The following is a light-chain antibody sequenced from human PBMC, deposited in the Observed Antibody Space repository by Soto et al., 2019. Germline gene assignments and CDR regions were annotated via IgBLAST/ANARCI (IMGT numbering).Light chain of an antibody. Sequence: DIQMTQSPSSLSVSVGDRVTITCRASQSISSYLNWYQQKPGKAPKLLIYASSNLQSGVPSRFSGSGSGTEFTLTISSLQPEDFATYYCQQSYSTRYTFGQGTKLEIK. CDR1: QSISSY. CDR3: QQSYSTRYT. V-gene: IGKV1-39*01. J-gene: IGKJ2*01. CDR2: ASS.